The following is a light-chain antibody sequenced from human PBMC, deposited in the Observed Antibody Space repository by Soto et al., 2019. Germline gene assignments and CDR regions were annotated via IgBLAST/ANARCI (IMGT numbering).Light chain of an antibody. CDR3: VQHNSHPSS. Sequence: DIQMTQSPSSLSASVGDRVTITCRASQGIRNDLGWYQQTPGKAPKLLIFATSTLQSGVPSRFSGSGSVTEFTLAISSLQPEDFATYYGVQHNSHPSSFGQGTNLEI. CDR1: QGIRND. CDR2: ATS. J-gene: IGKJ2*01. V-gene: IGKV1-17*01.